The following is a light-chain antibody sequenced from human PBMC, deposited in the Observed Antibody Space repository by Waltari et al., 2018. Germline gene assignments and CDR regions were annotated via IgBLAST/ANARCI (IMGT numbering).Light chain of an antibody. J-gene: IGKJ1*01. CDR3: MQTLQTPKT. CDR2: LGS. CDR1: QSLLYSNGNKH. V-gene: IGKV2-28*01. Sequence: EIVMTQSPLSLPVTPGEPASISCRSSQSLLYSNGNKHLDWYLQKPGQSPQLLIYLGSNRASGVPDRISGSGSGTDFTLKISRVEAEDVGIYYCMQTLQTPKTFGQGTKVEIK.